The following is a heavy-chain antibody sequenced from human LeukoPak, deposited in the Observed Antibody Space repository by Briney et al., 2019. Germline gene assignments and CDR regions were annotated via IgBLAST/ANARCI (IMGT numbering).Heavy chain of an antibody. CDR1: GGSISSGDYY. D-gene: IGHD3-22*01. CDR3: ARFYYDSSGYYPDYFDY. J-gene: IGHJ4*02. Sequence: SQSLSLTCTVSGGSISSGDYYWSWLRQPPGQGLESIGYIYYSGSTYYNPSLKSRVTISVDTSKNQFSLKLSSVTAADTAVYYCARFYYDSSGYYPDYFDYWGQGTLVTVSS. CDR2: IYYSGST. V-gene: IGHV4-30-4*01.